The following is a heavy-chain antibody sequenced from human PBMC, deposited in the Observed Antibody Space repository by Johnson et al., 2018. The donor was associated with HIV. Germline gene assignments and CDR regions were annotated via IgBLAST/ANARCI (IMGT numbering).Heavy chain of an antibody. D-gene: IGHD2-15*01. V-gene: IGHV3-23*04. Sequence: EVQLVESGGGVVRPGGSLRLSCAASGFTFNNYGLSCVRQAPGKGLEWVSVISGSGGSTYYADSVKGRFTISRDNSRNTLYLQMNSLGAEGTAVDYCAKDGRSCGGGRCYWAFDSWGQGTMVTVSS. CDR1: GFTFNNYG. CDR2: ISGSGGST. CDR3: AKDGRSCGGGRCYWAFDS. J-gene: IGHJ3*02.